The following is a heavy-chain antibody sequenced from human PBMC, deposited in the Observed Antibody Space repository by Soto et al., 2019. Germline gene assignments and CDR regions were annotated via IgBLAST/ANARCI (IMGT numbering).Heavy chain of an antibody. V-gene: IGHV1-2*02. D-gene: IGHD6-13*01. CDR3: ARVTGIPAASPWYVP. Sequence: ASVKVSCKASGYTFPGYYMHWVRQAPGQWLEWMGWINPNSGGTNYAQKFQGRVTMTRDTSISTAYIELSRLRSDDTAMYYCARVTGIPAASPWYVPWGQGTLVTVSS. J-gene: IGHJ5*02. CDR2: INPNSGGT. CDR1: GYTFPGYY.